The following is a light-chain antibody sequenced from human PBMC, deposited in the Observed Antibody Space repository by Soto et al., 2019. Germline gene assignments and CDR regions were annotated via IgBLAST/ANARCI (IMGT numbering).Light chain of an antibody. CDR2: GAS. J-gene: IGKJ1*01. CDR3: QQYNNWLRAWT. CDR1: QSVSSN. Sequence: EIVMTQSPATLSVSPGERATLSCRASQSVSSNLAWYQQKPGQAPRLLIYGASTRATGIPARFSGSGSGTELTLTISSLQSEDFAVYYCQQYNNWLRAWTFGQGTKVDIK. V-gene: IGKV3-15*01.